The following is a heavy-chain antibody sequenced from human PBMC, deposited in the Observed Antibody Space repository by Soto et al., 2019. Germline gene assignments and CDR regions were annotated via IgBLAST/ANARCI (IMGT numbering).Heavy chain of an antibody. J-gene: IGHJ4*02. Sequence: QVQLLESGPGLVEPSQTLSLTCTVSGDSISNGYYTWSWIRQPPGKDLEWIGHIYNSVNTYSNPSLKSRVTISADTSKNQFSLKLSSVTAADTAVYYCARGPSGDKVDYWGQGTLVTVSS. D-gene: IGHD3-10*01. V-gene: IGHV4-30-4*01. CDR2: IYNSVNT. CDR1: GDSISNGYYT. CDR3: ARGPSGDKVDY.